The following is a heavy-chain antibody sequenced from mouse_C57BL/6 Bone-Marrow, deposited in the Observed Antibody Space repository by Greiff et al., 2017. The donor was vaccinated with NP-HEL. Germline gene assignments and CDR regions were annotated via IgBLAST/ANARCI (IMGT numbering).Heavy chain of an antibody. CDR2: IRNKANNHAT. D-gene: IGHD1-1*01. V-gene: IGHV6-6*01. CDR1: GFTFSDAW. CDR3: TRPGTVVANYYAMDY. J-gene: IGHJ4*01. Sequence: EVKLVESGGGLVQPGGSMKLSCAASGFTFSDAWMDWVRQSPEKGLEWVAEIRNKANNHATYYAESVKGRFTISRDDSKSSVYLQMNSLRAEDTGIYYCTRPGTVVANYYAMDYWGQGTSVTVSS.